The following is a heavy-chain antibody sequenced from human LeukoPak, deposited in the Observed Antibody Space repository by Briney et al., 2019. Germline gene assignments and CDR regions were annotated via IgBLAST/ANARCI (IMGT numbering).Heavy chain of an antibody. J-gene: IGHJ4*02. Sequence: SETLSLTCTVSGGSISSYYWSWIRQPPGKGLEWIGYIYHSGSTYYNPSLKSRVTISVDRSKNQFSLKLSSVTAADTAVYYCARASTSLPYYFDYWGQGTLVTVSS. CDR3: ARASTSLPYYFDY. D-gene: IGHD2-2*01. V-gene: IGHV4-59*12. CDR2: IYHSGST. CDR1: GGSISSYY.